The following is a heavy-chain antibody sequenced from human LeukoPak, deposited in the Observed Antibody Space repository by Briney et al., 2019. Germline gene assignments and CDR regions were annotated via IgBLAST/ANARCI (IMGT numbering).Heavy chain of an antibody. CDR3: ARTSYYYYYGMDV. CDR1: GGSFSGYY. Sequence: SETLSLTCSVYGGSFSGYYWSWIRQPPGKGLEWIGEINHSGFTNYNPSPKSRVTISVDTSKNHFSLKLSSVTDAETAVYYCARTSYYYYYGMDVWGQGTTVTVSS. V-gene: IGHV4-34*01. CDR2: INHSGFT. J-gene: IGHJ6*02.